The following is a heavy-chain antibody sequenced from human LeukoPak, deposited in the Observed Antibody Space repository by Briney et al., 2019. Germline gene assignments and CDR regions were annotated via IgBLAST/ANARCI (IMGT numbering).Heavy chain of an antibody. Sequence: ASVKVSCKASGYTFTSYGISWVRQAPGQGLEWMGIINPSGGSTSYAQKFQGRVTMTRDMSTSTVYMELSSLRSEDTAVYYCARDLDRSILYWGQGTLVTVSS. V-gene: IGHV1-46*01. J-gene: IGHJ4*02. CDR3: ARDLDRSILY. CDR1: GYTFTSYG. CDR2: INPSGGST. D-gene: IGHD3-3*01.